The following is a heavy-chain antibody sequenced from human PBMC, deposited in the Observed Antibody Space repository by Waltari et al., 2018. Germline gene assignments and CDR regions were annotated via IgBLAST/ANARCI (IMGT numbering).Heavy chain of an antibody. D-gene: IGHD6-25*01. CDR1: GFTFSNFW. CDR2: INLDGRIT. V-gene: IGHV3-74*01. CDR3: VLYSSEPLGDS. Sequence: EVQLVESGGGLVQPGGSLRLSCAASGFTFSNFWMHWVRQAPGKGLVSFSLINLDGRITSYADSVKGRFTISRDNAKNTLFLQMNSLRADDTGVYYCVLYSSEPLGDSWGQGTLVTVSS. J-gene: IGHJ4*02.